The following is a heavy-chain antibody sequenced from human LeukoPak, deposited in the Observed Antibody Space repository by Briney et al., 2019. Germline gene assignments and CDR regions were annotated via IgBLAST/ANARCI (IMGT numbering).Heavy chain of an antibody. CDR1: EFTFSDYY. CDR3: ARGGWYGDYSSEGISFDY. V-gene: IGHV3-11*01. Sequence: GGSLRLSCAASEFTFSDYYMSWIRQAPGEGLEWVSYISSSGSTIYYADSVKGRFTISRDNAKNSLYLQMNSLRAEDTAVYYCARGGWYGDYSSEGISFDYWGQGTLVTVSS. D-gene: IGHD4-17*01. CDR2: ISSSGSTI. J-gene: IGHJ4*02.